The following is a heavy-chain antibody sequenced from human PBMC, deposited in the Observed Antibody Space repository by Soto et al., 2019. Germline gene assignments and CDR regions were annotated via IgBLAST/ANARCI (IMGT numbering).Heavy chain of an antibody. Sequence: QVQLQESGPGLVKPSETLSLTCTVSGGSISSYYWSWIRQPAGKGLEWIGRIYTSGSTNYNPSLKSRVTMSVDTSKNQFSLKLSSVTAADTAVYYCARDGWRENDSHYYYYGMDVWGQGTTVTVSS. CDR1: GGSISSYY. CDR2: IYTSGST. D-gene: IGHD1-1*01. V-gene: IGHV4-4*07. CDR3: ARDGWRENDSHYYYYGMDV. J-gene: IGHJ6*02.